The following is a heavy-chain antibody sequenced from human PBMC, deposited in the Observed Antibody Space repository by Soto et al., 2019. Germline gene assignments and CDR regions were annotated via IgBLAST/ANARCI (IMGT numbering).Heavy chain of an antibody. V-gene: IGHV1-2*02. CDR3: ARAELRFLEWPWFDP. D-gene: IGHD3-3*01. J-gene: IGHJ5*02. Sequence: ASVKVSCKASGYTFTGYYMHWVRQAPGQGLEWMGWINPNSGGTNYAQTFQGRVTMTRDTSISTAYMELSRLRSDDTAVYYCARAELRFLEWPWFDPWGQGTLVTVSS. CDR1: GYTFTGYY. CDR2: INPNSGGT.